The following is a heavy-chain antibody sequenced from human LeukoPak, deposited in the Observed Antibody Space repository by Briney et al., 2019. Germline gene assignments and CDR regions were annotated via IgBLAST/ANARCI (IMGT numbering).Heavy chain of an antibody. V-gene: IGHV3-48*01. CDR2: ISSSGTI. J-gene: IGHJ5*02. CDR3: ARDLLLDDFWSTQVRTNWFDP. CDR1: GFIFSKYS. D-gene: IGHD3-3*01. Sequence: GGSLRLSCAASGFIFSKYSMHWVRQAPGKGLEWISYISSSGTIYYADSVKGRFTISRDNAEDSLYLQMNSLRAEDTAVYYCARDLLLDDFWSTQVRTNWFDPWGQGTLVTVSS.